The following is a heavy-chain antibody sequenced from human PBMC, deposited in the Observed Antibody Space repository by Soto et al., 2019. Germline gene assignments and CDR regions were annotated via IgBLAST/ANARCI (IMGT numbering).Heavy chain of an antibody. CDR1: GGSFSGYY. CDR2: INHSGST. J-gene: IGHJ6*02. CDR3: ARRRSRSSVSYYYYYGIDV. D-gene: IGHD6-6*01. V-gene: IGHV4-34*01. Sequence: SETLSLTCAVYGGSFSGYYWSWIRQPPGKGLEWIGEINHSGSTNYNPSLKSRVTISVDTSKNQFSLKLSSVTAADTAVYYCARRRSRSSVSYYYYYGIDVWGQGTTVTVSS.